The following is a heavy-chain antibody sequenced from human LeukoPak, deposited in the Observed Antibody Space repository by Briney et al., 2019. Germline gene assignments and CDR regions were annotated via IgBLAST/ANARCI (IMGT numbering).Heavy chain of an antibody. Sequence: PGGSLRLSCAASGFTVSSNEMSWVRQAPGKGLEWVSAVSGSGGSTYYADSVKGRFTISRDNSKNTLYLQMNSLRAEDTAVYYCAKGQLLLAEFDYWGQGTLVTVSS. CDR3: AKGQLLLAEFDY. D-gene: IGHD2-15*01. J-gene: IGHJ4*02. CDR2: VSGSGGST. CDR1: GFTVSSNE. V-gene: IGHV3-23*01.